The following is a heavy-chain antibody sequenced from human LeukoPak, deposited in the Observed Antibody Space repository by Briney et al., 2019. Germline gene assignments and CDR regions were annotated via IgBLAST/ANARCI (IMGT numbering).Heavy chain of an antibody. CDR3: ATDGGSGGYPYFFDY. J-gene: IGHJ4*02. Sequence: PGGSLRLFCAPAGLTFSNAWMTWVRHAPGKGLEWVGRIKSKADGGTTDYAAPVNGRFTISRDDSKSTLYLHLNSLKTEDTGVYYCATDGGSGGYPYFFDYWGQGTLVTVSS. CDR2: IKSKADGGTT. CDR1: GLTFSNAW. D-gene: IGHD3-10*01. V-gene: IGHV3-15*01.